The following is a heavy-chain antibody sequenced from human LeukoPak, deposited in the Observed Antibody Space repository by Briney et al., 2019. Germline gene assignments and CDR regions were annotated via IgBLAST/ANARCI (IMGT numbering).Heavy chain of an antibody. CDR1: DESVIGYY. Sequence: PSETLSLTCGLSDESVIGYYCSWIRQSPGKGLEWLGDATHSGFTRYTPSLKSRLTISVDTSKNLFSLRLSSVTAADTGIYYCARGLLEFRVTAIHPIDHWGPGTLVTVSS. D-gene: IGHD2-21*02. CDR3: ARGLLEFRVTAIHPIDH. J-gene: IGHJ4*02. CDR2: ATHSGFT. V-gene: IGHV4-34*01.